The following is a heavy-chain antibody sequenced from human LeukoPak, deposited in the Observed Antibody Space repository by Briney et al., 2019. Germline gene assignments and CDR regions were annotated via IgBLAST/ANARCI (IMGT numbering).Heavy chain of an antibody. V-gene: IGHV3-64*01. CDR3: ARGILRLGELSPLDY. CDR1: GFTFSSYA. D-gene: IGHD3-16*02. J-gene: IGHJ4*02. CDR2: ISSNGGST. Sequence: GGSLRLSCAASGFTFSSYAMHWVRQAPGKGLEYVSTISSNGGSTYYANSVKGRFTISRDNSKNTLYLQMNSLRAEDTAVYYCARGILRLGELSPLDYWGQGTLVTVSS.